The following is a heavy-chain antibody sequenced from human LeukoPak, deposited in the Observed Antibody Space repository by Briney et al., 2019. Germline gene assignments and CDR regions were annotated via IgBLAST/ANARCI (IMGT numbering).Heavy chain of an antibody. V-gene: IGHV3-23*01. Sequence: GGSLRLSCAASGFTFSSYAMSWVRQAPGKGLEWVSALSGSGENTYYADFVKGRFTISRDNSKSTLYLQMNSLRAEDTAVYYCARVPRYCSGGSCYSQDYYYYYGMDVWGQGTTVTVSS. D-gene: IGHD2-15*01. CDR2: LSGSGENT. CDR3: ARVPRYCSGGSCYSQDYYYYYGMDV. J-gene: IGHJ6*02. CDR1: GFTFSSYA.